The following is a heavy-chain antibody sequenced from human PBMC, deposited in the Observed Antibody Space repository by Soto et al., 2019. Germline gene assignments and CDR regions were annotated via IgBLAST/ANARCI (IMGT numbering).Heavy chain of an antibody. V-gene: IGHV3-30*18. CDR3: AKDHYVVATIIDY. D-gene: IGHD5-12*01. CDR1: GDTVCIYG. Sequence: LSCAASGDTVCIYGIDGALQKPGKGLEWVAVISYDGSNKYYADSVKGRFTISRDNSKNTLYLQMNSLRAEDTAVYYCAKDHYVVATIIDYWGQGTLVTVSS. CDR2: ISYDGSNK. J-gene: IGHJ4*02.